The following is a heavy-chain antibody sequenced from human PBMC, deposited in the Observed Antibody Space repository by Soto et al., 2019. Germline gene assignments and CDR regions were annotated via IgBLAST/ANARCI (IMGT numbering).Heavy chain of an antibody. Sequence: QVQLVQSGAEVKKPGASVKVSCKASGYTFTSYYMHWVRQAPGQGLEWMGIINPSGGSTSYAQKFQGRVTMTRDTSTSTVYMELSSLRSEDTAVYYCARVSGYDYTTPNRDNDYWGQGTLVTVSS. CDR2: INPSGGST. CDR3: ARVSGYDYTTPNRDNDY. V-gene: IGHV1-46*01. J-gene: IGHJ4*02. CDR1: GYTFTSYY. D-gene: IGHD5-12*01.